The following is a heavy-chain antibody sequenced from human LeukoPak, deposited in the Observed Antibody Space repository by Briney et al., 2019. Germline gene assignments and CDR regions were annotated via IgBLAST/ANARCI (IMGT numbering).Heavy chain of an antibody. J-gene: IGHJ4*02. CDR2: ISGSGGST. CDR1: AFIFSGHW. Sequence: GGSLRLSCEGSAFIFSGHWMNWVRQTPGKGLEWVSAISGSGGSTYYADSVKGRFTISRDNSKNTLYLQMNSLRAEDTAVYYCAKVRDFWSGLYDYWGQGTLVTVSS. D-gene: IGHD3-3*01. CDR3: AKVRDFWSGLYDY. V-gene: IGHV3-23*01.